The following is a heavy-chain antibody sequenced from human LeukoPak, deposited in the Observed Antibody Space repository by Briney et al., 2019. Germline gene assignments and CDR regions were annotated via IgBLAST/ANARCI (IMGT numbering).Heavy chain of an antibody. CDR1: GFTFSRYA. V-gene: IGHV3-23*01. D-gene: IGHD6-13*01. Sequence: GGSLRLSCAASGFTFSRYAMSWVRQAPGKGLEWVSAISGSGGSTYYADSVKGRFTISRDNSKNTLYLQMNSLRAEDTAVYYCAKERAAAGRSHWFDPWGQGTLVTVSS. CDR3: AKERAAAGRSHWFDP. CDR2: ISGSGGST. J-gene: IGHJ5*02.